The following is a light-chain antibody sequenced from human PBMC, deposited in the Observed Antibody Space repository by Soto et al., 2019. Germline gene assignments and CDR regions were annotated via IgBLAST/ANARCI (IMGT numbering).Light chain of an antibody. CDR1: SSDVGAYNS. CDR3: CSSAPESTYV. J-gene: IGLJ1*01. CDR2: KGT. V-gene: IGLV2-23*01. Sequence: QSFLAQPASVSGSPGQSITISCTGTSSDVGAYNSVSWYQQHPHRVPQVIIYKGTQRPSGVSNRFSGSTSGNAASLTISALQTDDEADYFCCSSAPESTYVCGTGTKVTVL.